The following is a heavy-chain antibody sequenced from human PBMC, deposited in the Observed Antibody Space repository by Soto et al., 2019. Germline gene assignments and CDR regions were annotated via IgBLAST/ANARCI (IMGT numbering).Heavy chain of an antibody. J-gene: IGHJ3*01. D-gene: IGHD6-19*01. CDR3: ARGLAVPGPRANDALDV. CDR1: GYTFTAYY. CDR2: INPDSGGT. Sequence: ASVKVSCKASGYTFTAYYLHWVRQAPGQGLEWMGWINPDSGGTNYAQKLQGRVTMARDTSITTDYMELSRLTSDDTAVYYCARGLAVPGPRANDALDVLGQGTMVTVSS. V-gene: IGHV1-2*02.